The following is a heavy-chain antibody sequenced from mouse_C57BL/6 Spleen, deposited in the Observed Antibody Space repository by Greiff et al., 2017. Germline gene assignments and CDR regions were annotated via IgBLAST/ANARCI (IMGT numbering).Heavy chain of an antibody. Sequence: VQLQQPGAELVKPGASVKLSCKASGYTFTSYWMHWVKQRPGQGLEWIGMIHPNSGSTNYNEKFKSKATLTVDKSSSTAYMQLSSLTSEDSAIYYCARMELVLRTAWLAYWGQGTLVTVSA. CDR1: GYTFTSYW. V-gene: IGHV1-64*01. CDR3: ARMELVLRTAWLAY. D-gene: IGHD1-1*01. J-gene: IGHJ3*01. CDR2: IHPNSGST.